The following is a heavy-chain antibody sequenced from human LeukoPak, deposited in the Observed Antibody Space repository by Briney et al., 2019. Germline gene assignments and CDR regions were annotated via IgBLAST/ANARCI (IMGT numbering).Heavy chain of an antibody. CDR3: ARGRGYNYGLYYYYGMDV. J-gene: IGHJ6*02. D-gene: IGHD5-18*01. V-gene: IGHV4-34*01. CDR2: INHSGST. Sequence: SETLSLTCAVYGGSFSGYYWSWIRQPPGKGLEWIGEINHSGSTNYNPSLKSRVTISVDTSKNQFSLKLSSVTAADTAVYYCARGRGYNYGLYYYYGMDVWGQGTTVTVSS. CDR1: GGSFSGYY.